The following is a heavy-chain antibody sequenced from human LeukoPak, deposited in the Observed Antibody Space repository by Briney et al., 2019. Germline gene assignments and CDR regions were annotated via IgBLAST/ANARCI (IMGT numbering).Heavy chain of an antibody. Sequence: SETLSLTCTVSGGSISSYYWSWIRQPPGKGLEWIGYIYYSGSTNYNPSLKSRVTISVDTSKNQFSLKLSSVTAADTAVYYCARDFSGSYVRYWIDPWGQGTLVTVSS. D-gene: IGHD1-26*01. CDR1: GGSISSYY. CDR3: ARDFSGSYVRYWIDP. J-gene: IGHJ5*02. CDR2: IYYSGST. V-gene: IGHV4-59*01.